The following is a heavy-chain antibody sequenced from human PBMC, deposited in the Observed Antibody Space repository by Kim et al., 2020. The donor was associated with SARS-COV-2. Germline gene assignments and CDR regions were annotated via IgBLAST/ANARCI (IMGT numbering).Heavy chain of an antibody. CDR3: ARRNSDGYVYFDF. CDR1: GGSLSGYY. V-gene: IGHV4-34*01. D-gene: IGHD3-16*01. Sequence: SETLSLTCGVYGGSLSGYYWSWIRQSPGKGLEWIGEVNHSGFTNYNPSLKGRVTVSVDPSNNQFSLNLRFVTATDTAVYYCARRNSDGYVYFDFWGQGTLVTVSS. CDR2: VNHSGFT. J-gene: IGHJ4*02.